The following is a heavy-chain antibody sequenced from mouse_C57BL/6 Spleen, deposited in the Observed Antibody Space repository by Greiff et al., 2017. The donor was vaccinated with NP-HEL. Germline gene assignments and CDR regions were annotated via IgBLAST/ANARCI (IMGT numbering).Heavy chain of an antibody. J-gene: IGHJ4*01. CDR1: GYTFTDYE. D-gene: IGHD2-4*01. CDR2: IDPETGGT. CDR3: TRGSYYDSMDY. V-gene: IGHV1-15*01. Sequence: QVQLQQSGAELVRPGASVTLSCKASGYTFTDYEMHWVKQTPVHGLEWIGAIDPETGGTDYNQKFKGKAILTADKSSSTAYMELRSLTSEDSAVYYCTRGSYYDSMDYWGQGTSVTVSS.